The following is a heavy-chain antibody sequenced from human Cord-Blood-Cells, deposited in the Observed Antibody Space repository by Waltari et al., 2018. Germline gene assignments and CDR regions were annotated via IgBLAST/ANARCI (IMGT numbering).Heavy chain of an antibody. CDR2: INPNSGGT. V-gene: IGHV1-2*04. D-gene: IGHD1-1*01. Sequence: QVQLVQSGAEVKKPGASVKVSCKASGYTFTGYYMHWVRQAPAQGLEWMGWINPNSGGTNYAQKFQGWVTMTRETSISTAYMELSRLRSDDTAVYYGARSILEMDAFDIWGQGTMVTVSS. J-gene: IGHJ3*02. CDR3: ARSILEMDAFDI. CDR1: GYTFTGYY.